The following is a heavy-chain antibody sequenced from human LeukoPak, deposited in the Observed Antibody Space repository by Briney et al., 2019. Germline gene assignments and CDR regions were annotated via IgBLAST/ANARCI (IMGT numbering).Heavy chain of an antibody. J-gene: IGHJ4*02. Sequence: CRSLRLSCAASGFTFDDYAMHWVRQAPGKGLEWVSGISWNSGSIGYADSVKGRFTISRDNAKNSLYLQMTSLRAEDTALYYCARVHYDSSGYYSFFDYWGQGALVTVSS. CDR2: ISWNSGSI. D-gene: IGHD3-22*01. CDR3: ARVHYDSSGYYSFFDY. CDR1: GFTFDDYA. V-gene: IGHV3-9*01.